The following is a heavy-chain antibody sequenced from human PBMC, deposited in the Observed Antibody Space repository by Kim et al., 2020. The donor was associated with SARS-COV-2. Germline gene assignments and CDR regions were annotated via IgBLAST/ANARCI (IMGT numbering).Heavy chain of an antibody. CDR1: GFSLSPYGVS. V-gene: IGHV2-5*02. J-gene: IGHJ5*02. Sequence: SGPTLVKPPQTLTLTCTFSGFSLSPYGVSVGWIRRAPGKALEWLAVIYWDNDNRLSPFLETRLTITKDTSKNQVVLTMTNMDVADTATYFCAHSPSYNWFDAWGQGTLVTVSS. CDR3: AHSPSYNWFDA. CDR2: IYWDNDN.